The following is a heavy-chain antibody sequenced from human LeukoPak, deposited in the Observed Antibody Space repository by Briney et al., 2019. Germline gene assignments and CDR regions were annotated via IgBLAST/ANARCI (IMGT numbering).Heavy chain of an antibody. J-gene: IGHJ4*02. CDR2: IYTSGST. V-gene: IGHV4-4*07. Sequence: SQTPSLTCTVSGGSISSYYWSWIRQPAGKGLEWIGRIYTSGSTNYNPSLKSRVTMSVDTSKNQFSLKLSSVTAADTAVYYCAREGYDFSFDYWGQGTLVTVSS. CDR3: AREGYDFSFDY. D-gene: IGHD5-12*01. CDR1: GGSISSYY.